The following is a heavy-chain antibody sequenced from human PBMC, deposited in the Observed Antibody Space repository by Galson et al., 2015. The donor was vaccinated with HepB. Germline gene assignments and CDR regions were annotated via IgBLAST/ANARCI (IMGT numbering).Heavy chain of an antibody. D-gene: IGHD3-22*01. Sequence: SVKVSCKASGYTFSSYSITWVLQAPGQGLEWMGWISAYNHYTNYTQKFQGRVTITADESTSTAYMELSSLRSEDTAVYYCARAPQWNYYDSSGFDYWGQGTLVTVSS. J-gene: IGHJ4*02. CDR1: GYTFSSYS. CDR3: ARAPQWNYYDSSGFDY. V-gene: IGHV1-18*01. CDR2: ISAYNHYT.